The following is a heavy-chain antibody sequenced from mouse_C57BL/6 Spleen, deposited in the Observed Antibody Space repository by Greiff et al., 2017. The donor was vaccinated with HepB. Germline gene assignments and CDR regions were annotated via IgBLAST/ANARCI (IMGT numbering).Heavy chain of an antibody. D-gene: IGHD3-2*02. Sequence: EVQLQQSGPVLVKPGASVKMSCKASGYTFTDYYMNWVKQSHGKSLEWIGVINPYNGGTSYNQKFKGKATLTVDKSSSTAYMELNSLTSEDSAVYYCATDSSGYVHYYAMDYWGQGTSVTVSS. CDR1: GYTFTDYY. CDR3: ATDSSGYVHYYAMDY. CDR2: INPYNGGT. V-gene: IGHV1-19*01. J-gene: IGHJ4*01.